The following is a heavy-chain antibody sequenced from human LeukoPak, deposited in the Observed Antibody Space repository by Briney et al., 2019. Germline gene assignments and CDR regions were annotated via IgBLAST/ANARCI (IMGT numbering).Heavy chain of an antibody. V-gene: IGHV3-23*01. J-gene: IGHJ6*03. Sequence: GGTLRLSCAASGFTFSSYGMSWVRQAPGKGLEWVSAISGSGGSTYYADSVKGRFTISRDNSKNTLYLQMNSLRAEDTAVYYCAKGLMVRGVISHYYYMDVWGKGTTVTISS. CDR2: ISGSGGST. CDR1: GFTFSSYG. D-gene: IGHD3-10*01. CDR3: AKGLMVRGVISHYYYMDV.